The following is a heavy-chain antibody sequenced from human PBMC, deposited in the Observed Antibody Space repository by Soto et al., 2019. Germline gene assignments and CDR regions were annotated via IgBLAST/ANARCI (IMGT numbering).Heavy chain of an antibody. Sequence: GGSLRLSCAASGFTFSSYAMHWVRQAPGKGLEWVAVISYDGSNKYYADSVKGRFTISRDNSKNTLYLQMNSLRAEDTAVYYCAKGEPYYYGSGSYYNVDYWGQGTLVTVSS. V-gene: IGHV3-30-3*01. CDR2: ISYDGSNK. J-gene: IGHJ4*02. D-gene: IGHD3-10*01. CDR3: AKGEPYYYGSGSYYNVDY. CDR1: GFTFSSYA.